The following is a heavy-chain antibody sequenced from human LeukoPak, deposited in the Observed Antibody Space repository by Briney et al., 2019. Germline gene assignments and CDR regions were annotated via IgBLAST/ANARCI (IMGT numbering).Heavy chain of an antibody. CDR2: INPNSGGT. CDR1: GYTFTGYY. D-gene: IGHD1-26*01. Sequence: ASVKVSCKASGYTFTGYYMHWVRQAPGQGLEWMGWINPNSGGTNYAQKFQGRVTMTRDTSISTAYMELSRLRSGDTAVYYCARDYGVGATGIDYWGQGTLVTVSS. V-gene: IGHV1-2*02. J-gene: IGHJ4*02. CDR3: ARDYGVGATGIDY.